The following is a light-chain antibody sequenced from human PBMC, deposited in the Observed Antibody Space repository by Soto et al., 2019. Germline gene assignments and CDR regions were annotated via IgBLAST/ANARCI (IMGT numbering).Light chain of an antibody. J-gene: IGKJ1*01. CDR1: QSISMF. Sequence: DIQMTQSPSALSASVGDRVTITCRASQSISMFLAWYQQKPGKAPKLLIYDASNSESAVPSRLSGSGSGTEFAHSISNLQHDDFATYYCQHYKSYPCPFIPATKVDIK. CDR2: DAS. CDR3: QHYKSYPCP. V-gene: IGKV1-5*01.